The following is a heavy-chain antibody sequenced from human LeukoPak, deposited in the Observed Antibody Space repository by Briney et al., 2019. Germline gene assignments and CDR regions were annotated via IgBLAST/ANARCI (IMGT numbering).Heavy chain of an antibody. D-gene: IGHD3-3*01. CDR2: INPNSGGT. Sequence: ASVKVSCKASGYTFTCYYMHWVRQAPGQGLEWMGWINPNSGGTNYAQKFQGRVTMARDTSISTAYMELSRLRSDDTAVYYRARAEIGFLEWTWRPDGAFDVWGQGTMVTVSS. CDR3: ARAEIGFLEWTWRPDGAFDV. V-gene: IGHV1-2*02. J-gene: IGHJ3*01. CDR1: GYTFTCYY.